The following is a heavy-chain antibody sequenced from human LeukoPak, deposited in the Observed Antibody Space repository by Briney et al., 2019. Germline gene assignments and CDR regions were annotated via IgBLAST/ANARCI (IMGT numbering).Heavy chain of an antibody. J-gene: IGHJ3*02. V-gene: IGHV3-21*01. CDR3: ARDGRFLEFDAFDI. CDR2: ISSSSSYI. Sequence: PGGSLRLSCAASGFTVSSNYMDWVRQAPGKGLEWVSSISSSSSYIYYADSVKGRFTISRDNAKNSLYLQMNSLRAEDTAVYYCARDGRFLEFDAFDIWGQGTMVTVSS. D-gene: IGHD3-3*01. CDR1: GFTVSSNY.